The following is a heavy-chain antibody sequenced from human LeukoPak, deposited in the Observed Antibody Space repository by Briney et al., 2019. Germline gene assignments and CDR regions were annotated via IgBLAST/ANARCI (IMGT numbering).Heavy chain of an antibody. D-gene: IGHD2-15*01. J-gene: IGHJ6*02. CDR1: GFTFSNYA. V-gene: IGHV3-30-3*01. CDR3: ARDGAFGSLLKEFYYYGMDV. Sequence: GGSLRLSCAASGFTFSNYAIHWVRQAPGKGLEWVAVVSYSGNNKYYADSVKGRFTISRDNLKNTLNLQMDNLSAEDTAVYYCARDGAFGSLLKEFYYYGMDVWGQGTTVTVSS. CDR2: VSYSGNNK.